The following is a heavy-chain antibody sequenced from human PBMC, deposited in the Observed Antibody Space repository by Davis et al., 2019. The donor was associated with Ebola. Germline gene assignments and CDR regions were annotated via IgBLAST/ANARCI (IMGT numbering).Heavy chain of an antibody. CDR3: AKGGSGWPSDYSYGMGV. V-gene: IGHV3-23*01. D-gene: IGHD6-19*01. CDR1: GITFSTYV. Sequence: GGSLRLSCAVSGITFSTYVMSWVRQAPGKGLEWVSSITASGAYTYYADSVKGRFTISRDNSKNTLYLQMNSLRVEDTAVYYCAKGGSGWPSDYSYGMGVWGKGTTVTVSS. CDR2: ITASGAYT. J-gene: IGHJ6*04.